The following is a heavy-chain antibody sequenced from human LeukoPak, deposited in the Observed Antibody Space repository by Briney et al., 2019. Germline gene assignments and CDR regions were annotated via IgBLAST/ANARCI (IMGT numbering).Heavy chain of an antibody. Sequence: KPSETLSLTCTVSGYSISSGYYWGWIRQPPGKGLEWIGSIYHSGSTYYNPSLKSRVTISVDTSKNQFSLKLSSVTAADTAVYYCARQPRPPIGYYYDSSGYYYGCWFDPWGQGTLVTVSS. D-gene: IGHD3-22*01. CDR1: GYSISSGYY. J-gene: IGHJ5*02. CDR3: ARQPRPPIGYYYDSSGYYYGCWFDP. V-gene: IGHV4-38-2*02. CDR2: IYHSGST.